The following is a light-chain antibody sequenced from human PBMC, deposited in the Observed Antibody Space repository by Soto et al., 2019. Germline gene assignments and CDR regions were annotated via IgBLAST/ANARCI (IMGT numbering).Light chain of an antibody. V-gene: IGKV1-8*01. CDR3: HQYYSSPPTT. CDR2: AAS. CDR1: QGISSY. J-gene: IGKJ5*01. Sequence: AIRMTQSPSSLSASTGDRVTITCRASQGISSYLAWYQQKPGKAPKLLIYAASTLQSGVPSRFSGSGSGTAFTLTISCLHSEDFEPYYCHQYYSSPPTTFGQGTRLEIK.